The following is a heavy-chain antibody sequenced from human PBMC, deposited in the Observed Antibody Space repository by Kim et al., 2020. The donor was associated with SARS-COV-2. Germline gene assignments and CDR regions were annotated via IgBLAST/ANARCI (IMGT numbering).Heavy chain of an antibody. CDR2: INTNTGKP. V-gene: IGHV7-4-1*02. D-gene: IGHD4-17*01. CDR1: GYAFNYFP. CDR3: ARVDGGSDAVDI. J-gene: IGHJ3*02. Sequence: ASVKVSCKTSGYAFNYFPIHWVRQAPGQGLEWVGWINTNTGKPKYAQGFTGRFVFSFDTSVRTVYLEISSLKAEDSAVYFCARVDGGSDAVDIWGQGTM.